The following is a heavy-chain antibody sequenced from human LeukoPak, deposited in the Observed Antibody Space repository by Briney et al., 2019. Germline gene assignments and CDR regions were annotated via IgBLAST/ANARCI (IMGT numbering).Heavy chain of an antibody. V-gene: IGHV3-23*01. CDR1: GFTFSSYA. D-gene: IGHD6-13*01. Sequence: PGGSLRLSCAASGFTFSSYAMSWVRQAPGKGLEWVSAISGSGGSTYYADSVKGRFTISRDNSKNTLYLQMNSLRAEDTAVYYCAKDPPIAAAAEYNWFDPWGQGTLVTVSS. CDR2: ISGSGGST. J-gene: IGHJ5*02. CDR3: AKDPPIAAAAEYNWFDP.